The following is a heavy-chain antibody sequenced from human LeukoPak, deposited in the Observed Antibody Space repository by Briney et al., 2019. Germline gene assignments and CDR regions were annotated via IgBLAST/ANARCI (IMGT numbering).Heavy chain of an antibody. V-gene: IGHV4-39*01. CDR3: SGWEAIDY. CDR2: TYYSGST. Sequence: PSETLSLTCTVSGGSISSSSYYWGWIRQPPGKGLEWIGSTYYSGSTYYNPSLKSRVTISVDTSKNQFSLKLSSVTAADTAVYYCSGWEAIDYWGQGTLVTVSS. CDR1: GGSISSSSYY. D-gene: IGHD6-19*01. J-gene: IGHJ4*02.